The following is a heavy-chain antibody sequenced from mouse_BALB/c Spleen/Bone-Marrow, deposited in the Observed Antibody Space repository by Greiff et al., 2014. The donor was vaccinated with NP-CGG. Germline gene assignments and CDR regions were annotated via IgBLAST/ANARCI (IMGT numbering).Heavy chain of an antibody. CDR1: GFNIKDTY. V-gene: IGHV14-3*02. Sequence: EVKLMESGAELVKPGASVKLSCTASGFNIKDTYMHWVKQRPEQGLEWIGRIDPANGNTKYDPKFQGKATITADTSSNTAYPQLSSLTSEDTAVYYCARVYPNAMDYWGQGTSVTVSS. D-gene: IGHD2-1*01. J-gene: IGHJ4*01. CDR3: ARVYPNAMDY. CDR2: IDPANGNT.